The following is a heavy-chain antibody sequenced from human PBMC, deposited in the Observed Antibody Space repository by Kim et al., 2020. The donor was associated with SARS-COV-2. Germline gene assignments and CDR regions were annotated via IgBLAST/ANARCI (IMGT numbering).Heavy chain of an antibody. V-gene: IGHV3-33*06. J-gene: IGHJ4*02. D-gene: IGHD3-9*01. CDR3: AKEDSFFRNILSGYYDTIES. Sequence: GGSLRLSCEGSGFTFGNYGMHWVRQAPGKGLEWVAVIWFDGSRELYADSVKGRFTISKDNSKNTLFLQMNRLRTEDTAVYYCAKEDSFFRNILSGYYDTIESWGQGTLVTVSS. CDR1: GFTFGNYG. CDR2: IWFDGSRE.